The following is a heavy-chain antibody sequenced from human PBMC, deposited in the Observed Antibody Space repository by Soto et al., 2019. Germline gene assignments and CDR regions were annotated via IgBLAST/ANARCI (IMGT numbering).Heavy chain of an antibody. CDR1: GFTFSNYA. D-gene: IGHD3-22*01. Sequence: HPGGSLRLSCSASGFTFSNYAMHWVRQAPGKGLEYVSAISSNGGNTYYADSVKGRFTISRDNSKNTLYLQMSSLRTEDTAVYYCVKAVFSGYYYVPFDYWGQGTLVTVSS. V-gene: IGHV3-64D*06. CDR2: ISSNGGNT. J-gene: IGHJ4*02. CDR3: VKAVFSGYYYVPFDY.